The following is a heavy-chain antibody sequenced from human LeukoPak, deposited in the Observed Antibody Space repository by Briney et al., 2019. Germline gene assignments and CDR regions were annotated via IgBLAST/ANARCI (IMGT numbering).Heavy chain of an antibody. V-gene: IGHV3-30*09. J-gene: IGHJ5*02. CDR1: GFIFSKYT. Sequence: GGSLRLSCAASGFIFSKYTMHWVRQAPGKGLQWVASISFDGTDKHYADSVRGRFAISRDNSKNTLYLQMTSLRTEVTAVYYCARGGGGPQAWFDPWGQGTLVIVSS. CDR2: ISFDGTDK. CDR3: ARGGGGPQAWFDP. D-gene: IGHD4-23*01.